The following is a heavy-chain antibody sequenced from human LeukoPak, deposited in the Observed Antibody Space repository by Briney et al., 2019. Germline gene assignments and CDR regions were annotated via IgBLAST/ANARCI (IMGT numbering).Heavy chain of an antibody. CDR3: AHIAGYSGSYYFYYGMDV. CDR1: GFSLSTGGVG. J-gene: IGHJ6*02. CDR2: IYWNDDK. Sequence: SGPTLCEPPLPLTLTCTFSGFSLSTGGVGVGWSRQPPVKALEWLALIYWNDDKRYSPSLKSRLTITEDTSKTQVILTMTNMDPVDTTTYYCAHIAGYSGSYYFYYGMDVWGQGTTVTVSS. D-gene: IGHD1-26*01. V-gene: IGHV2-5*01.